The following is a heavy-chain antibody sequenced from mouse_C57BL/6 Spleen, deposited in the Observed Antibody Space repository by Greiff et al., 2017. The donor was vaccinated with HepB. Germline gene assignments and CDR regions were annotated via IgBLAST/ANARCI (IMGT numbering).Heavy chain of an antibody. CDR3: TRDRSYDYDRTWFAY. CDR1: GFTFSSYA. D-gene: IGHD2-4*01. J-gene: IGHJ3*01. Sequence: EVHLVESGEGLVKPGGSLKLSCAASGFTFSSYAMSWVRQTPEKRLEWVAYISSGGDYINYADTVKGRFTISRDNARNTLYLQMSSLKSEDTAMYYCTRDRSYDYDRTWFAYWGQGTLVTVSA. V-gene: IGHV5-9-1*02. CDR2: ISSGGDYI.